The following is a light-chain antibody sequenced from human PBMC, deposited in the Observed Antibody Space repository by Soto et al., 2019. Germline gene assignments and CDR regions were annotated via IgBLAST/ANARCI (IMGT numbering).Light chain of an antibody. CDR1: QSVGRNY. CDR3: QQDAEAPIT. J-gene: IGKJ5*01. CDR2: GAS. V-gene: IGKV3-20*01. Sequence: EIVLTQSPGTLSLSPGEGATLSCRASQSVGRNYLAWFQQKPGQPPRLLISGASSRAAGIPDKFSGSGSGTDFTRTISRLEPEDFEAYFCQQDAEAPITFGQGTRLEIK.